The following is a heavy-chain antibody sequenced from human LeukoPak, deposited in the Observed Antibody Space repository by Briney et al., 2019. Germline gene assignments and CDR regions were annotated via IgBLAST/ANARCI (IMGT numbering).Heavy chain of an antibody. Sequence: GGSLRLSCAASGFTFSSYAMSWLRQAPGKGLEWVSAISGSGGSTYYADSVKGRFTISRDNSKNTLYLQMNSLRAEDTAVYYCAKSARWLQFIGYYFDYWGQGTLVTVSS. D-gene: IGHD5-24*01. CDR1: GFTFSSYA. V-gene: IGHV3-23*01. CDR3: AKSARWLQFIGYYFDY. J-gene: IGHJ4*02. CDR2: ISGSGGST.